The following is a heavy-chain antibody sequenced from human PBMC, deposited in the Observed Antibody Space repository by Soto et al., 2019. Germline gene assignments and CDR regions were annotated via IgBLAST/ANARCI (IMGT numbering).Heavy chain of an antibody. CDR3: ARSVFP. CDR1: GGSFSGYY. CDR2: IYYSGST. V-gene: IGHV4-34*09. Sequence: PSETLSLTCAVYGGSFSGYYWSWIRQPPGKGLEWIGSIYYSGSTYYNPSLKSRVTISVDTSKNQFSLKLSSVTAADTAIYYCARSVFPWGQGTLVTVSS. J-gene: IGHJ5*02.